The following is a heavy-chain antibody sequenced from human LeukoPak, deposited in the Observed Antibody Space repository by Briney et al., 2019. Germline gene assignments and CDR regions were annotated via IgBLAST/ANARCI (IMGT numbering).Heavy chain of an antibody. CDR1: GYTFTSYG. CDR2: ISAYNGKT. J-gene: IGHJ6*03. CDR3: ARGVTYCSSTSCSYYYYYMDV. D-gene: IGHD2-2*01. V-gene: IGHV1-18*01. Sequence: ASVKVSCKASGYTFTSYGISWVRQAPGQGLEWMGWISAYNGKTNYAQKLQGRVTMTTDTPTSTAYMELRSLRSDDAAVYYCARGVTYCSSTSCSYYYYYMDVWRKGATVTVPS.